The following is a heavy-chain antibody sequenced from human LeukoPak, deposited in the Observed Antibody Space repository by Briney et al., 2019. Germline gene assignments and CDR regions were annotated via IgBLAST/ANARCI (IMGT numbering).Heavy chain of an antibody. Sequence: GAPVKASCKASGGTFSSYAISCVRQAPGQGLEWMGRIIPIFGIANYAQKFQARVTITADKSTSTAYMELSSLRSEDTAVYYCAREDCSGGSCYSDWAYWGQGTLVTVSS. J-gene: IGHJ4*02. CDR1: GGTFSSYA. CDR3: AREDCSGGSCYSDWAY. V-gene: IGHV1-69*04. CDR2: IIPIFGIA. D-gene: IGHD2-15*01.